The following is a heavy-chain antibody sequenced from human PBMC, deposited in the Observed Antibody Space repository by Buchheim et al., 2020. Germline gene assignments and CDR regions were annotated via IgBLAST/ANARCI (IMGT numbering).Heavy chain of an antibody. Sequence: EVLLLESGGGLAQPGGSLRLSCVASGFTFSSSVMTWVRQTPGKGLEWVSSLTTGGDSTYHADSVKGRFSVSRDNSKNKLYLQMNSLRAEDTAVYYCAKGSKGAYDYWGQGTL. CDR2: LTTGGDST. CDR3: AKGSKGAYDY. V-gene: IGHV3-23*01. D-gene: IGHD3-3*01. CDR1: GFTFSSSV. J-gene: IGHJ4*02.